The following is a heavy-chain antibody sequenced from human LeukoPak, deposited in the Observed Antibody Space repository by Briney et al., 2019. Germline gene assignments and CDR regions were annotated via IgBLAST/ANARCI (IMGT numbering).Heavy chain of an antibody. CDR1: GFTFSSYS. J-gene: IGHJ4*02. CDR3: ARDREFWSGYVYFDY. V-gene: IGHV3-48*01. Sequence: PGGSLRLSCVASGFTFSSYSMNWVRQAPGKGLEWVSYISSSSSTIYYADSVKGRFTISRDNAKNSLYLQMNSLRAEDTAVYYCARDREFWSGYVYFDYWGQGPLVTVSS. CDR2: ISSSSSTI. D-gene: IGHD3-3*01.